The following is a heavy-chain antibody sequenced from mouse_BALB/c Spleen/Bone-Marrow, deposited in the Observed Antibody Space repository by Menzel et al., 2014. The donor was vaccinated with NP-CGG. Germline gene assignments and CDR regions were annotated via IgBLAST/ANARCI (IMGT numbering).Heavy chain of an antibody. V-gene: IGHV6-6*02. Sequence: EVKLMESGGGLVQPGGSMKLSCVASGFTFXSYWMSWVRQSPEKGLEWVAEIRLKSDNYATHYAESVKGKFTISRDDSKSRLYLQMNSLRAEDTGIYYCTGWDQFAYWGQGTLVTVSA. J-gene: IGHJ3*01. D-gene: IGHD4-1*01. CDR2: IRLKSDNYAT. CDR1: GFTFXSYW. CDR3: TGWDQFAY.